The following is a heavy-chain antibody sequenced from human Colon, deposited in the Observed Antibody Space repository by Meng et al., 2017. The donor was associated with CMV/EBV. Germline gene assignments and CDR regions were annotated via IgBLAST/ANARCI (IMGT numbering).Heavy chain of an antibody. V-gene: IGHV1-8*01. Sequence: KVSCQDSGYTFSSYDINWVRQTTGQGLEWVGWMNPRSGDTDYAQKFQGRVTMTRDTSLSTAYMELRSLTSEDTAVYFCARLTSGGYWGQGTLVTVSS. D-gene: IGHD4/OR15-4a*01. CDR2: MNPRSGDT. CDR3: ARLTSGGY. J-gene: IGHJ4*02. CDR1: GYTFSSYD.